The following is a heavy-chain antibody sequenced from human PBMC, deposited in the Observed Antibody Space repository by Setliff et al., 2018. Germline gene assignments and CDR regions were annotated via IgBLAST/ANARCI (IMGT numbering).Heavy chain of an antibody. Sequence: GGSLRLSCAASGFTFSSYAMSWVRQAPGKGLEWVSAISGSGDNTYYTDSVKGRFTTSRDNSKNTLSLQMSSLRTEDTAIYFCAGQGPIFGSGLIPGFDQWGQGTMVTVSS. CDR2: ISGSGDNT. J-gene: IGHJ4*02. CDR1: GFTFSSYA. CDR3: AGQGPIFGSGLIPGFDQ. V-gene: IGHV3-23*01. D-gene: IGHD3-3*01.